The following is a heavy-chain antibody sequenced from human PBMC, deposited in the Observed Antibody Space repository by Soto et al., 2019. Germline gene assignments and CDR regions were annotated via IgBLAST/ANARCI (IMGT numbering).Heavy chain of an antibody. V-gene: IGHV4-34*01. CDR1: GGSFSGYY. Sequence: QVQLHQWGTRLLKPSETLSLTCAVYGGSFSGYYWTWIRQSPGKGLEWIGEINHSGSTNFNPSLNSRLSISVDTSKKQFSLNLNSMTAADTVAYYCAGGVPLRLVVQSDESDKYYFDSWGMGTLVTVSS. D-gene: IGHD2-15*01. CDR2: INHSGST. CDR3: AGGVPLRLVVQSDESDKYYFDS. J-gene: IGHJ4*02.